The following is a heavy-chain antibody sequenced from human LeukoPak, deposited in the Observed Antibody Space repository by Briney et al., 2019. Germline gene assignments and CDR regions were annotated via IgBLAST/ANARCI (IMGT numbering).Heavy chain of an antibody. Sequence: SETLSLTCTVSGGSISPYFWSWIRQPPGKGLEWIGYISYTGNTNKNPSLKSRVTISVDTSKNQLSLQLTSVTAADTAVYYCARDDYRGVTNFDPWGQGTLVTVSS. CDR2: ISYTGNT. J-gene: IGHJ5*02. CDR1: GGSISPYF. D-gene: IGHD3-10*01. CDR3: ARDDYRGVTNFDP. V-gene: IGHV4-59*01.